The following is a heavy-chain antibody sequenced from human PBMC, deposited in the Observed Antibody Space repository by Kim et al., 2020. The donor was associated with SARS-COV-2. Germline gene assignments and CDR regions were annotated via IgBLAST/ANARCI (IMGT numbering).Heavy chain of an antibody. CDR1: GFTFSSYS. CDR2: ISSSSSYI. D-gene: IGHD3-10*01. V-gene: IGHV3-21*01. CDR3: ARDVIYYGSGSYYNSLLEGVGAYYYYGMDV. Sequence: GGSLRLSCAASGFTFSSYSMNWVRQAPGKGLEWVSSISSSSSYIYYADSVKGRFTISRDNAKNSLYLQMNSLRAEDTAVYYCARDVIYYGSGSYYNSLLEGVGAYYYYGMDVWGQGTTVTVSS. J-gene: IGHJ6*02.